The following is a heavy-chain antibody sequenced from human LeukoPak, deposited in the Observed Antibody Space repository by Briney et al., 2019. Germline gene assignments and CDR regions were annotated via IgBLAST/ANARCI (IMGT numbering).Heavy chain of an antibody. CDR1: GFIFSDFS. J-gene: IGHJ4*02. Sequence: GSLRLSFTVSGFIFSDFSLSWVRPAPGKGLGWVAKLSEDGNEIFYLDSVEGRFPISRDNTKKSLYLQLTSLRAEDTAVYYCARDRGYDDSSGYGDYWGQGTLVTVCS. V-gene: IGHV3-7*01. CDR2: LSEDGNEI. D-gene: IGHD3-22*01. CDR3: ARDRGYDDSSGYGDY.